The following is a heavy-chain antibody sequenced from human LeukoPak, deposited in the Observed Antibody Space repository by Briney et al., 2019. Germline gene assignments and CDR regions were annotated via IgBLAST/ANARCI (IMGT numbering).Heavy chain of an antibody. D-gene: IGHD1-1*01. V-gene: IGHV4-4*07. Sequence: PSEILSLTCTVSGGSISSYYWNWIRQPAWKGLEWIGRIYSSGNTNYNPSLKSRVTMSVDTSKNQFSLKLNSVTAADTAVYYCARDTKPGTTGTTTVYYYYYMDVWGKGTTVTVSS. CDR3: ARDTKPGTTGTTTVYYYYYMDV. J-gene: IGHJ6*03. CDR1: GGSISSYY. CDR2: IYSSGNT.